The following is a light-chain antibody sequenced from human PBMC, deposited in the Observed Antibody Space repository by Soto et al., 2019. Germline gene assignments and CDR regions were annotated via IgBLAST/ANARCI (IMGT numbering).Light chain of an antibody. CDR2: EGS. V-gene: IGLV2-23*01. CDR3: CSYAGSSTFFV. J-gene: IGLJ1*01. Sequence: QSALTQPASVSGSPGQSIIISCTGTSSDVGTYNLVSWYQQHPGKAPKLMIYEGSKRPSGVSNRFSGSQSGNTASLTVSGLQAEDEAAYYCCSYAGSSTFFVFGSGTKLTVL. CDR1: SSDVGTYNL.